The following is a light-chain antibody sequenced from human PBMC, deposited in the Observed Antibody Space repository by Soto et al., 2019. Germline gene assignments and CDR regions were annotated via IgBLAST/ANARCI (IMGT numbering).Light chain of an antibody. V-gene: IGKV1-39*01. CDR2: DAA. Sequence: DIQMTQSPSSLSASVGDTVTITCRASQSVGTHLSWLQQKPGKAPKLLMYDAAVLMSGVPRRFSGSGSGTDFSLTISGLQPEDFAVYSCQQAFSSPYTFGQGTKVE. CDR1: QSVGTH. CDR3: QQAFSSPYT. J-gene: IGKJ2*01.